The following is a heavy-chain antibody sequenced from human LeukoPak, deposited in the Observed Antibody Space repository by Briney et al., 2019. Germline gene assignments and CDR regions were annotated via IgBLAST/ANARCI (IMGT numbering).Heavy chain of an antibody. J-gene: IGHJ3*02. V-gene: IGHV4-30-4*07. Sequence: PSQTLSLTCAVSGGSISSGGYSWSWIRQPPGKGLEWIGYIYYSGSTYYNPSLKSRVTISVDTSKNQFSLKLSSVTAADTAVYYCARHGRYYGSGSPDAFDIWGQGTMVTVSS. D-gene: IGHD3-10*01. CDR1: GGSISSGGYS. CDR2: IYYSGST. CDR3: ARHGRYYGSGSPDAFDI.